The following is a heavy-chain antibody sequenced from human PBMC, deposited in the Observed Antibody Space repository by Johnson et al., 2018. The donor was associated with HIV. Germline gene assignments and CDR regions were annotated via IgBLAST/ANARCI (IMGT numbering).Heavy chain of an antibody. D-gene: IGHD6-6*01. J-gene: IGHJ3*02. CDR3: ARALPYSSSHTDAFDI. Sequence: VQLVESGGGVVRPGGSLRLSCAASGFTFDDYGMSWVRQAPGKGLEWVAGINWNGGSTGYADSVKGRFTISRDNAKNSMYLQMNRLRAEDTAVYYCARALPYSSSHTDAFDIWGQGTMVTVSS. V-gene: IGHV3-20*04. CDR1: GFTFDDYG. CDR2: INWNGGST.